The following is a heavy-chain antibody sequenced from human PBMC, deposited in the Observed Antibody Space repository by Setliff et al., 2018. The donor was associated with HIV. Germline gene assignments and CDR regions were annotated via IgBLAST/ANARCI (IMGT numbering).Heavy chain of an antibody. J-gene: IGHJ6*03. CDR3: ARRAYCGGDCYHYYYYMDV. Sequence: SETLSLTCSVSGDSISSGSYYWSWIRLPAGKGLEWIGQIHTTGSTNYNPSLKSRVTISVDTSENQFSLKLTSVTAADTAMYYCARRAYCGGDCYHYYYYMDVWGKGTTVTAP. CDR1: GDSISSGSYY. D-gene: IGHD2-21*02. V-gene: IGHV4-61*09. CDR2: IHTTGST.